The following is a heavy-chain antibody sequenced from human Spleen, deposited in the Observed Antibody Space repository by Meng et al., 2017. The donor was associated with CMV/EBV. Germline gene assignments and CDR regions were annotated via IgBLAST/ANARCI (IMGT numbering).Heavy chain of an antibody. CDR2: ISSSSSYI. J-gene: IGHJ4*02. CDR1: GFTFSSYS. CDR3: ARAPTQKYYYDSSGETPGY. Sequence: GESLKISCAASGFTFSSYSMNWVRQAPGKGLEWVSSISSSSSYIYYADSVKGRFTISRDNAKNSLYLQMNSLRAEDTAVYYCARAPTQKYYYDSSGETPGYWGQGTLVTSPQ. D-gene: IGHD3-22*01. V-gene: IGHV3-21*01.